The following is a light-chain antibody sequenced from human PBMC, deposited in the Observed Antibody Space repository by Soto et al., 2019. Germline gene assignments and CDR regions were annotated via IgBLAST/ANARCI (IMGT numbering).Light chain of an antibody. Sequence: EIVLTQSPATLSLSPGEGATLSCRASESVGSYLVWYQQKPGQPPRLLIYDALSRSTGIPPRFSGRGSGTDFTPTISRFEPEDSAVYFCHPRSNWPEFTFGGGTRVEI. CDR2: DAL. V-gene: IGKV3-11*01. CDR3: HPRSNWPEFT. CDR1: ESVGSY. J-gene: IGKJ4*01.